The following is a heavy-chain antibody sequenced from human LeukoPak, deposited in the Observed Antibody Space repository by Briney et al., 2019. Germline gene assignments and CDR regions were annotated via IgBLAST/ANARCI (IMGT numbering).Heavy chain of an antibody. V-gene: IGHV4-4*02. CDR3: VRKQLGYCSGGSCNWFDP. J-gene: IGHJ5*02. CDR2: IYRSGST. D-gene: IGHD2-15*01. Sequence: SETLSLTCGVSGGSISSSNWWSWVRQPPGKGLEWIGEIYRSGSTNYSPSLKSRVTISVDKSKNQFSLKLSSVTAADTAVYYCVRKQLGYCSGGSCNWFDPWGQGTLVTVSS. CDR1: GGSISSSNW.